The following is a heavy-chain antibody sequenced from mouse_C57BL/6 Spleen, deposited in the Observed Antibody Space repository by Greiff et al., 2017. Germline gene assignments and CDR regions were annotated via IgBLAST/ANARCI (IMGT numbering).Heavy chain of an antibody. Sequence: EVKLQESGAELVRPGASVKLSCTASGFNIKDYYMHWVKQRPEQGLEWIGRIDPEDGDTEYAPKFQGKATMTADTSSNTAYLQLSSLTSEDTAVYYCTDYGSRGGYAMDYWGQGTSVTVSS. J-gene: IGHJ4*01. CDR2: IDPEDGDT. CDR1: GFNIKDYY. CDR3: TDYGSRGGYAMDY. D-gene: IGHD1-1*01. V-gene: IGHV14-1*01.